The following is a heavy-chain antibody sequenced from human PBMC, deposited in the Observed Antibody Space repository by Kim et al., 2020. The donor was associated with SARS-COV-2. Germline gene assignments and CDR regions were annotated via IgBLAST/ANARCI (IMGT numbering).Heavy chain of an antibody. J-gene: IGHJ5*02. Sequence: SETLSLTCTVSGGSISSSSYYWGWIRQPPGKGLEWIGSIYYSGSTYYNPSLKGRVTISVDTSKNQFSLKLSSVTAADPAVYYCARHRLGYCANGVCYGGWFDPWGQGPLVTVSS. CDR2: IYYSGST. CDR1: GGSISSSSYY. D-gene: IGHD2-8*01. V-gene: IGHV4-39*01. CDR3: ARHRLGYCANGVCYGGWFDP.